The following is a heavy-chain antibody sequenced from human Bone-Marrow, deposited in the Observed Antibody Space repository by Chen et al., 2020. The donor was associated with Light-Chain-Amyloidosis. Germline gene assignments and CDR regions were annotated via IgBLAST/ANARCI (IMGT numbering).Heavy chain of an antibody. CDR1: GFTFGSHS. Sequence: EVQLVESGGGLVKPGGSLRLSCAASGFTFGSHSMHWVRQAPGKGLEWVSSISTSSSYIHYADSMKGRLTISRDNAKNALFLQMNSLRAEDTAVYYCVREVYDYNYGASYYYYSMDVWGQGTTVTVSS. V-gene: IGHV3-21*02. CDR2: ISTSSSYI. J-gene: IGHJ6*02. CDR3: VREVYDYNYGASYYYYSMDV. D-gene: IGHD5-18*01.